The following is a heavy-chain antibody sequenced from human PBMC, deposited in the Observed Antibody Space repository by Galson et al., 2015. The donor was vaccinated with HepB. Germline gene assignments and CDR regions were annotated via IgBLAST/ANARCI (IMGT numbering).Heavy chain of an antibody. CDR3: ARDRGRGIAAGTFNWFDP. D-gene: IGHD6-13*01. Sequence: ETLSLTCTVSGGSISSYYWSWIRQPPGKGLEWIGYIYYSGSTNYNPSLKSRVTISVDTSKNQFSLKLSSVTAADTAVYYCARDRGRGIAAGTFNWFDPWGQGTLVTVSS. CDR1: GGSISSYY. V-gene: IGHV4-59*01. CDR2: IYYSGST. J-gene: IGHJ5*02.